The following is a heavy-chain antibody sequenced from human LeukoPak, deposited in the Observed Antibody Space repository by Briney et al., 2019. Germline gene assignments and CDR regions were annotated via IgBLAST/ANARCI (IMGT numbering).Heavy chain of an antibody. CDR1: GFTFSSYS. CDR3: ARDGKGSHASHYYYYYMDV. D-gene: IGHD1-26*01. Sequence: PGGSLRLSCAASGFTFSSYSMNWVRQAPGKGLEWVSSISSSSSYIYYADSVKGRFIISRDNAKNSLYLQMNSLRAEDTAVYYCARDGKGSHASHYYYYYMDVWGKGTTATVSS. CDR2: ISSSSSYI. V-gene: IGHV3-21*01. J-gene: IGHJ6*03.